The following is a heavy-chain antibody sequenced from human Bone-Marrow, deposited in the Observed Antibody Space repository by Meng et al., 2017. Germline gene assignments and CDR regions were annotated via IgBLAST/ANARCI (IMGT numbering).Heavy chain of an antibody. V-gene: IGHV3-74*01. D-gene: IGHD3-10*01. CDR2: INTAGTTT. CDR1: GFTFSSYW. CDR3: SRSYGSEKILDY. Sequence: GGSLRLSCAGSGFTFSSYWMHWVRHGPGKGLVWVSRINTAGTTTTYADSVKGRFTISRDNAKNTLYLQMDSLRAEDTAVYYCSRSYGSEKILDYWGQGTLVTVSS. J-gene: IGHJ4*02.